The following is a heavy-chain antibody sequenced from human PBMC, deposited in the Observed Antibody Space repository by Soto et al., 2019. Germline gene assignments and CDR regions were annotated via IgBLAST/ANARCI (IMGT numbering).Heavy chain of an antibody. J-gene: IGHJ4*02. CDR2: ISGSGGST. CDR1: GFTFSSYA. V-gene: IGHV3-23*01. CDR3: ARDRATYYYDSGGHGY. Sequence: PGGSLRLSCAASGFTFSSYAMSWVRQAPGKGLEWVSAISGSGGSTYYADSVKGRFTISRDNSKNTLYLQMNSLRAEDTAVYYCARDRATYYYDSGGHGYWGQGTLVTVSS. D-gene: IGHD3-22*01.